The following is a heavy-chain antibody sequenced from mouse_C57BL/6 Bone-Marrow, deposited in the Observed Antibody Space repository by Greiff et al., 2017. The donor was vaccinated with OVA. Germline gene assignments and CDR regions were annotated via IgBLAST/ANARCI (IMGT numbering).Heavy chain of an antibody. CDR1: GYTFTSYW. J-gene: IGHJ2*01. D-gene: IGHD2-1*01. CDR2: IYPGNSDT. V-gene: IGHV1-5*01. CDR3: RIYYGNYEFDY. Sequence: VQLQQSGPVLARPGASVKMSCKTSGYTFTSYWMHWVKQRPGQGLEWIGAIYPGNSDTSYNQKFKGKAKLTAVTSASTAYMELSSLTNEDSAVYYCRIYYGNYEFDYWGQGTTLTVSS.